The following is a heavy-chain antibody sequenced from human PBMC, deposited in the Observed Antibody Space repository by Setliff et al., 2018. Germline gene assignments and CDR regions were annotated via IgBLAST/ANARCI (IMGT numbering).Heavy chain of an antibody. D-gene: IGHD2-15*01. V-gene: IGHV1-69*13. CDR1: GFVFITYA. Sequence: RASVKVSCKASGFVFITYAITWVRQAPGQGLEWMGWISGYYNKTNYAQRFRGRVTITADESTTTAYLELSSLRSEDTAVYYCARVRDCSGGICHRGFHHYMDVWGKGTTVTVSS. CDR3: ARVRDCSGGICHRGFHHYMDV. J-gene: IGHJ6*03. CDR2: ISGYYNKT.